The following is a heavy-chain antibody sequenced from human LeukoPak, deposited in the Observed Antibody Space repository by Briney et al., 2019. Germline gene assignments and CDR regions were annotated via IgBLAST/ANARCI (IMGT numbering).Heavy chain of an antibody. J-gene: IGHJ4*02. D-gene: IGHD3-10*01. CDR2: IYPGDSDT. V-gene: IGHV5-51*03. CDR1: GYSFTSYW. Sequence: KPGESLKISCKGSGYSFTSYWIGWVRQMPGKGLEWMGIIYPGDSDTRYSPSFQGQVTISADKSINTAYLQWSSLKASDTASSLKASDTAIYYCARANNERGPPHYFDYWGQGTLVTVSS. CDR3: ASDTAIYYCARANNERGPPHYFDY.